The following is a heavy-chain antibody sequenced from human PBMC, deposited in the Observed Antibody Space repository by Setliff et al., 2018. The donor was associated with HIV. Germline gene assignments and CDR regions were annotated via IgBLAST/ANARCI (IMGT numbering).Heavy chain of an antibody. CDR1: GGSFNGYY. CDR2: ISYSGST. V-gene: IGHV4-34*11. D-gene: IGHD3-10*01. Sequence: PSETLSLTCAVYGGSFNGYYWSWIRQPPGKGLEWIGYISYSGSTNYNPSLKSRVTISVDASKNQFSLKLSSVTAADTAVYFCARGWRSLIRGGWFDPWGQGTLVTVSS. CDR3: ARGWRSLIRGGWFDP. J-gene: IGHJ5*02.